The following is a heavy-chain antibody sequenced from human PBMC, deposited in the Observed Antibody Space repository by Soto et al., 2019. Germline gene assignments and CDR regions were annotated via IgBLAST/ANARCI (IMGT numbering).Heavy chain of an antibody. CDR2: IRSNSYGGTS. Sequence: GGSLRLSCTTSGFRFGDYAMSWFRQAPGKGPEWIGVIRSNSYGGTSEYAPSVKGRFTLSRDDSANSVYLQMHSLKIEDTAVYYCARRAPVTPFDYWGQGTLVTVS. CDR3: ARRAPVTPFDY. CDR1: GFRFGDYA. D-gene: IGHD4-17*01. J-gene: IGHJ4*02. V-gene: IGHV3-49*03.